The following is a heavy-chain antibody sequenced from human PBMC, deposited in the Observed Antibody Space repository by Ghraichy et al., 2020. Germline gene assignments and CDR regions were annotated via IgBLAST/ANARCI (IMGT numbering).Heavy chain of an antibody. Sequence: GGSLRLSCAASGFTFSDYYMSWIRQAPGKGLEWISYISTSSSFTDYADSVKGRFTISRDNAKKSLYLQMNSLRAEDTAVYYCARPTLESSSSYPLNYWGQGTLVTVAA. CDR1: GFTFSDYY. V-gene: IGHV3-11*06. CDR3: ARPTLESSSSYPLNY. J-gene: IGHJ4*02. D-gene: IGHD6-6*01. CDR2: ISTSSSFT.